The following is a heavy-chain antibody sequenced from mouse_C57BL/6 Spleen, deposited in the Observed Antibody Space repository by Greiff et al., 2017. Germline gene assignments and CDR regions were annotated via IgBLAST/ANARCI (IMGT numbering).Heavy chain of an antibody. CDR1: GFTFSDYG. CDR3: ARKYYDYDGQGLYYAMDY. J-gene: IGHJ4*01. CDR2: ISSGSSTI. V-gene: IGHV5-17*01. D-gene: IGHD2-4*01. Sequence: EVQGVESGGGLVKPGGSLKLSCAASGFTFSDYGMHWVRQAPEKGLEWVAYISSGSSTIYYADTVKGRFPISRDNAKNTLFLQMTSLRSEDTAMYYCARKYYDYDGQGLYYAMDYWGQGTSVTVSS.